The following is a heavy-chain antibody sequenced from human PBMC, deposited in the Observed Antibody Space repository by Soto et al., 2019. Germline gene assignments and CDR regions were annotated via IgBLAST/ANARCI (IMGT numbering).Heavy chain of an antibody. V-gene: IGHV1-18*01. CDR1: AYTFTAYA. Sequence: ASVTVSCKASAYTFTAYAMHWVRQAPGQRLEWMGWISAYNGYTNYAQNLQGRVAMTTDASKSTAYVELRSLRSEDTAVYYCARGTGQLWLPSYYCGMDVWGQWTTVTVSS. CDR2: ISAYNGYT. D-gene: IGHD5-18*01. CDR3: ARGTGQLWLPSYYCGMDV. J-gene: IGHJ6*02.